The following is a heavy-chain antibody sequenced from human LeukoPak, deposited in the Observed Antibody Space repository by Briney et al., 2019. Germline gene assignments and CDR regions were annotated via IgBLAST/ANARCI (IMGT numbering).Heavy chain of an antibody. J-gene: IGHJ4*02. V-gene: IGHV1-24*01. D-gene: IGHD3-22*01. Sequence: ASVKVSCKVSGYTLTELSMHWVRQAPGKGLEWMGGFDPEDGETIYAQKFQGRVTTTEDTSTDTAYMELSSLRSEDTAVYYCATDLPMIHKGGYWGQGTLVTVSS. CDR1: GYTLTELS. CDR3: ATDLPMIHKGGY. CDR2: FDPEDGET.